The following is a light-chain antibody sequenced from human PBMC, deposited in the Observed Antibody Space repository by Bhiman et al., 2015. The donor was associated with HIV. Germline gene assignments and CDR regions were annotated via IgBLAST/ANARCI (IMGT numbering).Light chain of an antibody. CDR1: SSNIGAGYD. Sequence: QSVLTQPPSVSGAPGQRVTISCTGGSSNIGAGYDVHWYQHLPGTAPQLLIYGNSNRLSGVPDRFSGSKSGTSATLGITGLQTGDEADYYCGTWDSSLSAVIFGGGTQLTVL. CDR2: GNS. V-gene: IGLV1-50*01. CDR3: GTWDSSLSAVI. J-gene: IGLJ2*01.